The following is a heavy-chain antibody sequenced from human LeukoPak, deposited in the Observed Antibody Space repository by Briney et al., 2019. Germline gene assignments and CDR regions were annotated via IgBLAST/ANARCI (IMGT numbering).Heavy chain of an antibody. CDR3: AKDDGYYDFWSGYYTGYYYMDV. CDR1: GFTFSSYW. CDR2: ISTDGSGT. J-gene: IGHJ6*03. V-gene: IGHV3-74*01. Sequence: GGSLRLSCAASGFTFSSYWMHWVRQAPGKGLVWVSRISTDGSGTSYADSVEGRFTISRDNAKNSLYLQMNSLRVEDTAVYYCAKDDGYYDFWSGYYTGYYYMDVWGKGTTVTVSS. D-gene: IGHD3-3*01.